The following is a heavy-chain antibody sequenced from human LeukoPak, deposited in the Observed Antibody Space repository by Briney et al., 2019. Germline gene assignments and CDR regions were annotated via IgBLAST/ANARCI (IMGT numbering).Heavy chain of an antibody. V-gene: IGHV3-53*01. J-gene: IGHJ6*03. D-gene: IGHD3-22*01. CDR1: GFTVSSNY. CDR3: ARALDYYDSSGYSSRYYYYYYMDV. CDR2: IYSGGST. Sequence: PGGSLRLSCAASGFTVSSNYMSWVRQAPGKGLEWVSVIYSGGSTYYADSVKGRFTISRDNSKNTLYLQMNSLRAEDTAVYYCARALDYYDSSGYSSRYYYYYYMDVWGKGTTVTVSS.